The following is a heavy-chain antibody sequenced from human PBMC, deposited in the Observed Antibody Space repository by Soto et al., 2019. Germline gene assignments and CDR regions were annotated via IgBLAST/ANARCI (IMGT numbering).Heavy chain of an antibody. CDR2: IYYSGST. Sequence: PPGKGLEWIGYIYYSGSTNYNPSLKSRVTISVDTSKNQFSLRLSSVTDADTAVYYCARVFGSSGYYYFAYRGQGTPVPVSS. J-gene: IGHJ4*02. D-gene: IGHD3-22*01. V-gene: IGHV4-61*06. CDR3: ARVFGSSGYYYFAY.